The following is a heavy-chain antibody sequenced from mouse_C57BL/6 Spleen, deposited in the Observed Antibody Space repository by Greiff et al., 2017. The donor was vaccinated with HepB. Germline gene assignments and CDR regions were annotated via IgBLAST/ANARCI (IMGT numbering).Heavy chain of an antibody. CDR3: ARKVGGPFAMDY. Sequence: EVQVVESGGGLVKPGGSLKLSCAASGFTFSDYGMHWVRQAPEKGLEWVAYISSGSSTIYYADTVKGRFTVSKDNAKNTRFLQMTSLKSEDTAMYYCARKVGGPFAMDYWGQGTSVTVSS. CDR2: ISSGSSTI. V-gene: IGHV5-17*01. CDR1: GFTFSDYG. J-gene: IGHJ4*01. D-gene: IGHD3-3*01.